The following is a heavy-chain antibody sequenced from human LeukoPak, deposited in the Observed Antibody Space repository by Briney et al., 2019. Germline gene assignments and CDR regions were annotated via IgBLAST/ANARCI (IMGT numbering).Heavy chain of an antibody. CDR3: ARDMAGTPYYYGMDV. D-gene: IGHD6-19*01. CDR2: IYYSGST. V-gene: IGHV4-61*01. CDR1: GGSVSSGSYY. Sequence: SETLSLTCTVSGGSVSSGSYYWSWIRQPPGKGLEWIGYIYYSGSTNYNPSLKSRVTISVDTSKNQFSLKLSSVTAAGTAVYYCARDMAGTPYYYGMDVWGKGTTVTVSS. J-gene: IGHJ6*04.